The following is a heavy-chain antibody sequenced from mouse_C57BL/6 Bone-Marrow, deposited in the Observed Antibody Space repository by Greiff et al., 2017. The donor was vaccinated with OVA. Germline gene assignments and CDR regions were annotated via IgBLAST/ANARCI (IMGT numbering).Heavy chain of an antibody. CDR1: GYAFSSSW. CDR3: ARDYYGSSPWFAY. D-gene: IGHD1-1*01. CDR2: IYPGDGDT. Sequence: LQESGPELVKPGASVKISCKASGYAFSSSWMNWVKQRPGKGLEWIGRIYPGDGDTNYNGKFKGKATLTADKSSSTAYMQLSSLTSEDSAVYFCARDYYGSSPWFAYWGQGTLVTVSA. J-gene: IGHJ3*01. V-gene: IGHV1-82*01.